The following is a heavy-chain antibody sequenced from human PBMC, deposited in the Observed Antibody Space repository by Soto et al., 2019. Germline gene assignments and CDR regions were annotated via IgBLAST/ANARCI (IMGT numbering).Heavy chain of an antibody. D-gene: IGHD3-10*01. Sequence: QVQLQESGPGLVKPSGTLSLTCAVSGDSISSSKWWSWVRQPPGKGLEWIGEIYHSGITNYNPSLESRVTISVDTAKNQFSLKLSSVTAADTAVYYCAREHYGSGSYKPRGQGTLVTASS. J-gene: IGHJ4*02. CDR1: GDSISSSKW. CDR3: AREHYGSGSYKP. V-gene: IGHV4-4*02. CDR2: IYHSGIT.